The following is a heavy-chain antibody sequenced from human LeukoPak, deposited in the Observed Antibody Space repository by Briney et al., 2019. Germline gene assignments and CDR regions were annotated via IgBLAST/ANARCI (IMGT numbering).Heavy chain of an antibody. CDR1: GFIFSSCA. CDR3: ARVYFDSSGYGNYFDY. Sequence: GGSLRLSCAASGFIFSSCAMSWVRQAPGKGLEWVSGINWNGGSTGYVDSVKGRFTISRDNAKNSLSLQMNSLRAEDTALYYCARVYFDSSGYGNYFDYWGQGTLVTVSS. CDR2: INWNGGST. V-gene: IGHV3-20*04. D-gene: IGHD3-22*01. J-gene: IGHJ4*02.